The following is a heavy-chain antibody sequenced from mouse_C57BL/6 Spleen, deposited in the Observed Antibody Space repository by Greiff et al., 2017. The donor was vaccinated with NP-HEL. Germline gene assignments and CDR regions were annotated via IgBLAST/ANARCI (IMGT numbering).Heavy chain of an antibody. CDR2: IYPRSGNT. CDR1: GYTFTSYG. CDR3: ARRAAQAHYAMDY. D-gene: IGHD3-2*02. Sequence: QVQLQQSGAELARPGASVKLSCKASGYTFTSYGISWVKQRTGQGLEWIGEIYPRSGNTYYNEKFKGKATLTADKSSSTAYMELRSLTSEDSAVYFCARRAAQAHYAMDYWGQGTSVTVSS. J-gene: IGHJ4*01. V-gene: IGHV1-81*01.